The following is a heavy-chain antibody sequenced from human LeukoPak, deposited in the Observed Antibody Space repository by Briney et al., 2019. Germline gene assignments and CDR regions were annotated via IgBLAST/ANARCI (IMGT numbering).Heavy chain of an antibody. J-gene: IGHJ6*03. CDR2: MYQDGSEK. CDR1: GFIFSSYW. V-gene: IGHV3-7*01. CDR3: AKDRRYYDFWSGYEGLYYYYYMDV. D-gene: IGHD3-3*01. Sequence: PGGSLRLSCAASGFIFSSYWVTWVRQAPGKGLEWVANMYQDGSEKYYVDSVKGRFTISRDNSKNTLYLQMNSLRAEDTAVYYCAKDRRYYDFWSGYEGLYYYYYMDVWGKGTTVTVSS.